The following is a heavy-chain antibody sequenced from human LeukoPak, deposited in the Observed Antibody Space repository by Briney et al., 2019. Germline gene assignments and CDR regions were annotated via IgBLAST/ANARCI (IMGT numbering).Heavy chain of an antibody. V-gene: IGHV4-39*07. CDR1: GDSISSSSYY. CDR3: ARLVGSSSYYFDN. J-gene: IGHJ4*02. D-gene: IGHD6-13*01. Sequence: SETLSLTCTVSGDSISSSSYYWGWIRQPPGRGLEWIGSIYYSGYTYYNPSLKSRVTISVDTSKNQFSLKLSSVTVADTAVYYCARLVGSSSYYFDNWGQGTLVTVSS. CDR2: IYYSGYT.